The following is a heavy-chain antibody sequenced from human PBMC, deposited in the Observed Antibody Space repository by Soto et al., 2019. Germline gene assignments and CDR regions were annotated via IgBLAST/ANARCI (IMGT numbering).Heavy chain of an antibody. CDR1: GYTFTSYD. D-gene: IGHD4-17*01. J-gene: IGHJ6*03. CDR3: AREILTVTTDYYYMDV. V-gene: IGHV1-8*01. Sequence: QVPLVQSGAEVKKPGASVKVSCKASGYTFTSYDINWVRQATGQGLEWMGWMNPNSGNTGYAQKFQGRVTMTRNTSISTAYMELSSLRSEDTAVYYCAREILTVTTDYYYMDVWGKGTTVTVSS. CDR2: MNPNSGNT.